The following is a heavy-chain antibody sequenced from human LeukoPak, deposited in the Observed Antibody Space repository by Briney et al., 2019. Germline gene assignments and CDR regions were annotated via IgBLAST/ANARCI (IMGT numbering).Heavy chain of an antibody. J-gene: IGHJ4*02. CDR2: INPSGGST. Sequence: ASVKVSCKASGYTFTSYYMHWVRQAPGQGLEWMGIINPSGGSTRYAQKFQGRVTMTRDTSTSTVYMELSSLRSEDTAVYYCARSRGYSYGPSPFDYWGQGTLVTVSS. CDR3: ARSRGYSYGPSPFDY. V-gene: IGHV1-46*01. D-gene: IGHD5-18*01. CDR1: GYTFTSYY.